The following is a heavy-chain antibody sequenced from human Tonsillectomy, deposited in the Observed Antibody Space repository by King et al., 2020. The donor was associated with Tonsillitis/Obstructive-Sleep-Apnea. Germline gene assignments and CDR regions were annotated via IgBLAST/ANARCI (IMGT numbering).Heavy chain of an antibody. CDR3: ARPRAVVTRWSAGGEYYFDY. Sequence: VQLVESGGGVVQPGRSLRLSCAASGFTFSSYGMHWVRQAPGKGLEWVAVIWYDGSNKYYADSVKGRFTISRDNSKNTLYLQMNSLRAEDTAVYYCARPRAVVTRWSAGGEYYFDYWGQGTLVTVSS. CDR1: GFTFSSYG. V-gene: IGHV3-33*01. J-gene: IGHJ4*02. D-gene: IGHD4-23*01. CDR2: IWYDGSNK.